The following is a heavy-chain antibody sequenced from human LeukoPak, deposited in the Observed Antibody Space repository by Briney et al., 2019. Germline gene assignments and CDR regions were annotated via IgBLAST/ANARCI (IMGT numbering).Heavy chain of an antibody. CDR3: ARDTDSWYFDY. J-gene: IGHJ4*02. D-gene: IGHD6-13*01. CDR1: GFTFDDYT. CDR2: ISWDGGST. Sequence: GGSLRLSCAASGFTFDDYTMHWVRQAPGKGLEWVSLISWDGGSTYYADSVKGRFTISRDNSKNTLYLQMNSLRAEDTAVYYCARDTDSWYFDYWGQGTLVTVSS. V-gene: IGHV3-43*01.